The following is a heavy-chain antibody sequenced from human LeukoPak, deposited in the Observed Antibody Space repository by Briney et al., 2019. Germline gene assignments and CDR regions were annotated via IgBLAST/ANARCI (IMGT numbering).Heavy chain of an antibody. Sequence: GGSLRLSCAASGFTFSSYWMHWVRQAPGKGLEWVSVIYSGGSTYYADSVKGRFTISRDNSKNTLYLQMNSLRAEDTAVYYCVGAFDIWGQGTMVTVSS. CDR1: GFTFSSYW. V-gene: IGHV3-53*01. CDR2: IYSGGST. CDR3: VGAFDI. J-gene: IGHJ3*02.